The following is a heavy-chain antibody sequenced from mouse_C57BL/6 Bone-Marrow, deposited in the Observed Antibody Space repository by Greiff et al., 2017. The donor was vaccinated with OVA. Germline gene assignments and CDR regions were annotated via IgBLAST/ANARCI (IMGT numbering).Heavy chain of an antibody. J-gene: IGHJ4*01. CDR3: ARNYYGSSYGNYAMDY. V-gene: IGHV1-69*01. D-gene: IGHD1-1*01. CDR1: GYTFTSYW. Sequence: VQLQQPGAELVMPGASVKLSCKASGYTFTSYWMHWVKQRPGQGLEWIGEIDPSDSYTNYNQKFKGKSTLTVDKSSSTAYMQLSSLTSEDSAVYDCARNYYGSSYGNYAMDYWGQGTSVTVSS. CDR2: IDPSDSYT.